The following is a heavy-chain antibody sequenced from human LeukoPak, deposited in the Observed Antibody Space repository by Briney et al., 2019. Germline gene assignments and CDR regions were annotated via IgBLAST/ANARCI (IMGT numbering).Heavy chain of an antibody. CDR2: IHQDGSDK. J-gene: IGHJ4*02. V-gene: IGHV3-7*01. Sequence: GGSLRLSCAASGFTFSSYWMSWVRQAPGKGPEWVANIHQDGSDKYYVYSVKGRFTISRDNAKNSLYLKMNSLRAEDTAVYYCARDDSGSYFYWGQGTLVTVSS. CDR1: GFTFSSYW. D-gene: IGHD1-26*01. CDR3: ARDDSGSYFY.